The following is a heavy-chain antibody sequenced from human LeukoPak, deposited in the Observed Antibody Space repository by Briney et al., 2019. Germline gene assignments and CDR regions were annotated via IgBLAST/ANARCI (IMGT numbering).Heavy chain of an antibody. CDR2: INHSGST. CDR3: ARGGVEMEMAYNWFDP. CDR1: GGSFSGYY. J-gene: IGHJ5*02. V-gene: IGHV4-34*01. Sequence: SETLSLTCAVYGGSFSGYYWSWIRQPPGKGLEWIGEINHSGSTNYNPSLKSRVTISVDTSKNQFSLKLSSMTAADTAVYYCARGGVEMEMAYNWFDPWGQGTLVTVSS. D-gene: IGHD5-24*01.